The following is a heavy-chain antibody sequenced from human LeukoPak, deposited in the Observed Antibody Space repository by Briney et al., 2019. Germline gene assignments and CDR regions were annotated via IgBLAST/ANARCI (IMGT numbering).Heavy chain of an antibody. CDR3: ASAGATNNY. CDR2: INPSSGGT. D-gene: IGHD1-26*01. CDR1: GYTFTGYY. Sequence: ASVKVSCKASGYTFTGYYMHWVRQAPGQGLEWMGWINPSSGGTNYAQQFQGRVTMTRDTSIRTAYMELSRLRSDDTAVYYCASAGATNNYWGQGTLVTVSS. V-gene: IGHV1-2*02. J-gene: IGHJ4*02.